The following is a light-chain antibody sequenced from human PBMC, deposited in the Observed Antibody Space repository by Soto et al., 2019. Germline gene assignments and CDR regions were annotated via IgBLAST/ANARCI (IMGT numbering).Light chain of an antibody. J-gene: IGKJ2*01. Sequence: DIQMTQSPSSLSAFIGDRVTITCRTSHTISSHLNWYYQKPGKAPNLLIYAASSLQSGVPSGFSGSGSGTHFTLTITSLQPDDFATYYCQQSFSIPYTFGQGTKLQIK. V-gene: IGKV1-39*01. CDR2: AAS. CDR1: HTISSH. CDR3: QQSFSIPYT.